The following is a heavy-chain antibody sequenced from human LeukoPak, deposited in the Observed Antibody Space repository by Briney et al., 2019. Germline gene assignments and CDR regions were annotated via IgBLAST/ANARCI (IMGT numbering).Heavy chain of an antibody. J-gene: IGHJ5*02. V-gene: IGHV4-34*01. Sequence: SETLSLTCAVYGGSFSGYYWSWIRQPPGKGLEWIGEINHSGSTNYNPSLKSRVTISVDTSKNQFSLKLSSVTAADTAVYYCARDRRDGHNLSWFDPWGQGTLVTVSS. CDR2: INHSGST. CDR1: GGSFSGYY. D-gene: IGHD5-24*01. CDR3: ARDRRDGHNLSWFDP.